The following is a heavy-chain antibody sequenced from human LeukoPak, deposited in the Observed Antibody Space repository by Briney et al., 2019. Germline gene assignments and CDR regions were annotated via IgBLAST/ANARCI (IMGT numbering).Heavy chain of an antibody. D-gene: IGHD1-1*01. Sequence: SETLSLTCTVSGGSIRRYYWSWIRQPPGKGLEWIGYIYYSGSTNYNPSLKSRVTISVDTSKNQFSLKLSSEAHADTAVYSCARGTGGGTDFDYWGQGTLVTVSS. V-gene: IGHV4-59*01. CDR3: ARGTGGGTDFDY. J-gene: IGHJ4*02. CDR1: GGSIRRYY. CDR2: IYYSGST.